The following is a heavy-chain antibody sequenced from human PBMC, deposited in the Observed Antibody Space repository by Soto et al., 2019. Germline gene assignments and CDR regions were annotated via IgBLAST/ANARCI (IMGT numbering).Heavy chain of an antibody. Sequence: SVKVSCKACGGTFSSYAISWVRQAPGQGLEWMGGIIPIFGTANYAQKFQGRVTITADESTSTAYMELSSLRSEDTAVYYCARDSWGIAARPNYYYYGMDVWGQGTTVTVSS. J-gene: IGHJ6*02. CDR2: IIPIFGTA. D-gene: IGHD6-6*01. V-gene: IGHV1-69*13. CDR3: ARDSWGIAARPNYYYYGMDV. CDR1: GGTFSSYA.